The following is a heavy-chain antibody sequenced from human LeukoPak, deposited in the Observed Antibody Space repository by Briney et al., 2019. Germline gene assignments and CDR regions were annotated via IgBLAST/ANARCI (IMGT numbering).Heavy chain of an antibody. Sequence: ASVKVSCKASGYTFTSYDINWVRQATGQGLEWMGWMNPNSGNTGYAQKFQGRVTMTRNTSISTAYMELSSLRSYDTAVYYCARINLDCSGGSCYHYFDYWGQGTLVTVSS. CDR3: ARINLDCSGGSCYHYFDY. CDR1: GYTFTSYD. V-gene: IGHV1-8*01. D-gene: IGHD2-15*01. J-gene: IGHJ4*02. CDR2: MNPNSGNT.